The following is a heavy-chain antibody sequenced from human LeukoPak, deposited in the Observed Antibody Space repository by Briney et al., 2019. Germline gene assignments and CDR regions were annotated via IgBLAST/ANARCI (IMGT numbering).Heavy chain of an antibody. CDR1: GGSISSSSYY. Sequence: PSETLSLTCTVSGGSISSSSYYWGWIRQPPGKGLEWIGYIYYSGSTNYNPSLKSRVTISVDTSKNQFSLKLSSVTAADTAVYYCARDVDYGDYRDAFDIWGQGTMVTVSS. CDR2: IYYSGST. D-gene: IGHD4-17*01. V-gene: IGHV4-61*01. J-gene: IGHJ3*02. CDR3: ARDVDYGDYRDAFDI.